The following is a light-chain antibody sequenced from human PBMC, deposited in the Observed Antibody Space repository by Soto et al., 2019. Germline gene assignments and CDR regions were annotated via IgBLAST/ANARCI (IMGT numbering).Light chain of an antibody. Sequence: QSALTQPASVSGSPGQSVTISCTGPRSDIGDSNFISWYQHSPGKAPRLLIYEANNRPSGVSRRFSGPKAGNTASLTISGLLDDDEADYFCASFRSGTILVFGSGTKVTVL. J-gene: IGLJ1*01. CDR1: RSDIGDSNF. V-gene: IGLV2-14*01. CDR3: ASFRSGTILV. CDR2: EAN.